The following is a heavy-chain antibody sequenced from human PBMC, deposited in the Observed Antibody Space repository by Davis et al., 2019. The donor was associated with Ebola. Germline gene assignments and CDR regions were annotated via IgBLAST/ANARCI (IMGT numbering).Heavy chain of an antibody. V-gene: IGHV3-66*01. CDR1: GFTVSSKY. J-gene: IGHJ4*02. Sequence: GGSLRLSCAASGFTVSSKYMSWVRQAPGKGLEWVSVLYSGGTTYYADSVKDRFTISRDNSKNTLSLQMNSLRVEDTAVYYCARGPSYDYVWGSYRSVYFDYWGQGILVTVSS. CDR3: ARGPSYDYVWGSYRSVYFDY. CDR2: LYSGGTT. D-gene: IGHD3-16*02.